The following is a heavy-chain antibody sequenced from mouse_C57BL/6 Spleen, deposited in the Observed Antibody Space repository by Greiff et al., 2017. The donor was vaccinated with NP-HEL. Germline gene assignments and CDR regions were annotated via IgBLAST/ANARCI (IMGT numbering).Heavy chain of an antibody. J-gene: IGHJ4*01. CDR1: GYSITSGYY. Sequence: EVQLQQSGPGLVKPSQSLSLTCSVTGYSITSGYYWNWIRQFPGNKLEWMGYISYDGSNNYNPSLKNRISITRDTSKNQFFLKLNSVTTEDTATYYCARVGTGYYAMDYWGQGTSVTVSS. CDR3: ARVGTGYYAMDY. D-gene: IGHD4-1*01. CDR2: ISYDGSN. V-gene: IGHV3-6*01.